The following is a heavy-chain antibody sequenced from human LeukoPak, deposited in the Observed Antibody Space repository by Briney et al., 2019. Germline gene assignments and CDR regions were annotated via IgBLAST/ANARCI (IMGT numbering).Heavy chain of an antibody. V-gene: IGHV3-21*01. CDR3: ARDYSSSWYDSLDYYYMDV. CDR1: GFTFSSYS. Sequence: GGSLRLSCAASGFTFSSYSMNWVRRAPGKGLEWVSSISSSSSYIYYADSVKGRFTISRDNAKNSLYLQMNSLRAEDTAVYYCARDYSSSWYDSLDYYYMDVWGKGTTVTVSS. J-gene: IGHJ6*03. D-gene: IGHD6-13*01. CDR2: ISSSSSYI.